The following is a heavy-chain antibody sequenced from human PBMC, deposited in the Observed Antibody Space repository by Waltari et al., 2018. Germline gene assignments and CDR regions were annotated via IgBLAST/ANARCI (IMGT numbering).Heavy chain of an antibody. CDR3: ASHRLGYCSGDNCYPSAPYVDN. J-gene: IGHJ4*02. D-gene: IGHD2-15*01. CDR2: MSFTGSA. Sequence: QVQLQESGPRLVKPSETLSLTCTASGASTNNFYWNWIRQSPGRGLEWLGYMSFTGSANYSPSLMNRVSISIDASKNQFSLKLTSVTAADTAVFFCASHRLGYCSGDNCYPSAPYVDNWGPGVLVTVSS. V-gene: IGHV4-59*01. CDR1: GASTNNFY.